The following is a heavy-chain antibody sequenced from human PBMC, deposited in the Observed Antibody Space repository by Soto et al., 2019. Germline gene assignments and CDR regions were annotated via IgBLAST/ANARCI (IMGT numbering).Heavy chain of an antibody. D-gene: IGHD6-13*01. J-gene: IGHJ4*02. V-gene: IGHV4-4*07. Sequence: LFLTGAGAGGSISSFYWSWIWQPAGKGLVWIARIYTSGRTNYNPSLKRRVTMSVDTAKNQFSLKLSSVTAADTAGDYCSRVGYSRSWWAVDDWGQGTLVAVSS. CDR3: SRVGYSRSWWAVDD. CDR2: IYTSGRT. CDR1: GGSISSFY.